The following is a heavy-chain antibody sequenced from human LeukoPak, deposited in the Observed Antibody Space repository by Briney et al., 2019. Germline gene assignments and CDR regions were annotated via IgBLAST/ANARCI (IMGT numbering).Heavy chain of an antibody. CDR1: GFTFDNYW. J-gene: IGHJ3*02. V-gene: IGHV3-7*01. D-gene: IGHD6-19*01. CDR3: AVYSSGWYNTFDI. Sequence: GGSLRLSCEASGFTFDNYWMSWVRQAPGKGLEWVANIKQDGSEKYYVDSVKGRFTISRDNAKNSLFLQMNSLGAEDTAVHYCAVYSSGWYNTFDIWGQGTMVTVSS. CDR2: IKQDGSEK.